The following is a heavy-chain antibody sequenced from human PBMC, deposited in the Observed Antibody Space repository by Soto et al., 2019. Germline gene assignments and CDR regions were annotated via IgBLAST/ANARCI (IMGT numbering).Heavy chain of an antibody. CDR2: INAGNGNT. CDR1: GYTFTSYA. J-gene: IGHJ5*02. CDR3: ARGFPLWVAT. D-gene: IGHD3-3*01. Sequence: QVQLVQSGAEEKKPGATAKVSCKASGYTFTSYAMDWVRQAPGQRLEWMGWINAGNGNTKYSQKFQGRVTITRDTSATTAYMELSSLRSEDTAVYYCARGFPLWVATWGQGTRVTFSS. V-gene: IGHV1-3*05.